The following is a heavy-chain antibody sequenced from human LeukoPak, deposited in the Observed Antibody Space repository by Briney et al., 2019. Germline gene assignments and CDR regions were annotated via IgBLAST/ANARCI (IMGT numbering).Heavy chain of an antibody. CDR2: ISAYNGKT. D-gene: IGHD6-13*01. J-gene: IGHJ4*02. CDR1: GYTFTSYG. CDR3: ATDSEIAAAGTDY. Sequence: ASVTVSCKASGYTFTSYGISWVRQAPGQGIEWMGWISAYNGKTNYAQKLQGRVTMTTDTSTSTAYMELRSLRSDDTAVYYCATDSEIAAAGTDYWGQGTLVTVSS. V-gene: IGHV1-18*04.